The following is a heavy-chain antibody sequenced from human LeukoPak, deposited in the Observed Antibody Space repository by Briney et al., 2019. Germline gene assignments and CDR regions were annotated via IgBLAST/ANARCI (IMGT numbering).Heavy chain of an antibody. CDR3: ARDPSYSSSWYRGEYFDY. D-gene: IGHD6-13*01. CDR2: IYTSGST. J-gene: IGHJ4*02. V-gene: IGHV4-4*07. Sequence: SSETLSLTRTLSGGSINILDGRGMRKPGGGAVEGIGHIYTSGSTNYNPSLKSRVTMSVDTSKNQFSLKLSSVTTADTAVYYCARDPSYSSSWYRGEYFDYWGQGTLVTVSS. CDR1: GGSINILD.